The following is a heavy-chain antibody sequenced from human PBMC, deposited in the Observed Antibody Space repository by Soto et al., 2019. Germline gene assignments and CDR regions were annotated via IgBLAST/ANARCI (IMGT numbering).Heavy chain of an antibody. CDR3: AKDNGDYYYGMDV. Sequence: EVQLVESGGGLVQPGGSLRLSCTASGFRFGSYWMYWVRQVSGKGLVWVSRMNSDGSSTMYADPVKGRLTISRDNAKNTLYLQMNSLRAEDTALYYCAKDNGDYYYGMDVWGQGTSVTVSS. V-gene: IGHV3-74*03. D-gene: IGHD2-8*01. J-gene: IGHJ6*02. CDR2: MNSDGSST. CDR1: GFRFGSYW.